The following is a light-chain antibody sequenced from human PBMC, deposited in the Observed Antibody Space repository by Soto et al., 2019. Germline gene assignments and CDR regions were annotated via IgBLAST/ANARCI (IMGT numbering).Light chain of an antibody. CDR3: QQHSDRLT. V-gene: IGKV3-11*01. CDR1: QSVDSY. J-gene: IGKJ4*01. Sequence: IVLTQSPATLSLSPGERATLSCRASQSVDSYLAWYPQKPGQAPRLVIFDAFHRATGIPARFSGSGSGTDFTLTISSLEPEDFAVYYCQQHSDRLTFGGGTRVEI. CDR2: DAF.